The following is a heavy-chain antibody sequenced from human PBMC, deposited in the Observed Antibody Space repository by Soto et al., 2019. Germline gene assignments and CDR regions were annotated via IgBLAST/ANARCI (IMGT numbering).Heavy chain of an antibody. V-gene: IGHV3-23*01. Sequence: PGRPNRLSCAASGYTFSSSAMNRVRKKTGKGLEWVSAISGSGGSTYYADSVKGRFTISRDNSKNTLYLQMNSLRAEDTAVYYCAKDGQLYCSGGSCHRRDYYYMDVWGKGTTVTVSS. CDR2: ISGSGGST. CDR1: GYTFSSSA. D-gene: IGHD2-15*01. CDR3: AKDGQLYCSGGSCHRRDYYYMDV. J-gene: IGHJ6*03.